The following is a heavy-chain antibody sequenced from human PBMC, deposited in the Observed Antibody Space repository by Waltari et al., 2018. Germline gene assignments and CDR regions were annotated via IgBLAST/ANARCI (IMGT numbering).Heavy chain of an antibody. CDR2: MNTTSGNT. Sequence: QVQLVQSGAEVKKPGASVKVSCKASGYTFTSYDINWVRQATGQGLEWMGWMNTTSGNTGYAQKYQGRVTMTRNTSISTADMELSSLRSEDTAVEYCARGIVVVAAAELYYYYGMDVWGQGTTVTVSS. J-gene: IGHJ6*02. CDR3: ARGIVVVAAAELYYYYGMDV. CDR1: GYTFTSYD. V-gene: IGHV1-8*01. D-gene: IGHD2-2*01.